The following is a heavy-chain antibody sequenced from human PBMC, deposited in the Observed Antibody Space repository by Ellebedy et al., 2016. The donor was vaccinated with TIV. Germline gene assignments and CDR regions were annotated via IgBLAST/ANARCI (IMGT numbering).Heavy chain of an antibody. J-gene: IGHJ4*02. Sequence: GGSLRLSCAASGFIFSSHWIHWVRQPPGKGLEWVANIKPDGTLEDYVDSVRGRFTISRDNTKNLLYLQMNSLRVEDTAVYYCVRGTIDWDGVDFWGQGTLVTVSS. D-gene: IGHD3-9*01. CDR2: IKPDGTLE. V-gene: IGHV3-7*01. CDR1: GFIFSSHW. CDR3: VRGTIDWDGVDF.